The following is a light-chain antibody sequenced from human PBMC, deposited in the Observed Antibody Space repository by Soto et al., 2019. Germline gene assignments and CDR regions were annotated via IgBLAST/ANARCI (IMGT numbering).Light chain of an antibody. Sequence: QSVLTQPASVSWSPGHSITIACTGTSSDVGSYNLVSWYQQHPGKAPKLMIYEGSKRPSGVSNRFSGSKSGNTASLTISGLQAEDEADYYCCSYEVGSTPYVFGTGTKVTVL. CDR2: EGS. CDR3: CSYEVGSTPYV. CDR1: SSDVGSYNL. V-gene: IGLV2-23*01. J-gene: IGLJ1*01.